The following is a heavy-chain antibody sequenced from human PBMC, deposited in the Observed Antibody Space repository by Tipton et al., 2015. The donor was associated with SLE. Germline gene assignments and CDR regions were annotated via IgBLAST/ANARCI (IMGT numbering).Heavy chain of an antibody. J-gene: IGHJ4*02. D-gene: IGHD2-15*01. V-gene: IGHV4-59*01. CDR3: ARVSDCSGGNCYSDYFDY. CDR1: GGSISSYY. CDR2: IYYSGST. Sequence: TLSLTCTVSGGSISSYYWSWIRQPPGKGLEWIGYIYYSGSTNYNPSLKSRVTISVDTSKNQFSLKLSSVTAADTAVYYCARVSDCSGGNCYSDYFDYWGQGTLVTVSS.